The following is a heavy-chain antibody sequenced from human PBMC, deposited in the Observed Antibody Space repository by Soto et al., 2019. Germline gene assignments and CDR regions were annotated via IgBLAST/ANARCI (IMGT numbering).Heavy chain of an antibody. J-gene: IGHJ4*02. V-gene: IGHV3-30*18. Sequence: GSLRLSCAASGXTFSSYSMYWVRQAPGKGLEWVAFISYDGSNKCYADSVKGRFTISRDNSKNTLYLQMNRLSDEETAVYYCAKDQGSSGYGPLDYWGQGNLVTVS. CDR3: AKDQGSSGYGPLDY. CDR2: ISYDGSNK. D-gene: IGHD3-22*01. CDR1: GXTFSSYS.